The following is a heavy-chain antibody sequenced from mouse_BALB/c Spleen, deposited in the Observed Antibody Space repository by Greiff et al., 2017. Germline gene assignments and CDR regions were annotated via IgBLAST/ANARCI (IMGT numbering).Heavy chain of an antibody. CDR1: GYSFTGYN. J-gene: IGHJ1*01. CDR3: AREGDGSRYFDV. D-gene: IGHD1-1*01. CDR2: IDPYYGGT. V-gene: IGHV1-39*01. Sequence: EVKLVESGPELEKPGASVKISCKASGYSFTGYNMNWVKQSNGKSLEWIGNIDPYYGGTSYNQKFKGKATLAVDKSSSTAYMQLKSLTSEDSAVYYCAREGDGSRYFDVWGAGTTVTVSS.